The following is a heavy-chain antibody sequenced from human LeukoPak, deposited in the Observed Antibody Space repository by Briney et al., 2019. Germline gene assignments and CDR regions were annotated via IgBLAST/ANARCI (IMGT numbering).Heavy chain of an antibody. CDR1: GGTFSSYA. D-gene: IGHD6-13*01. J-gene: IGHJ4*02. Sequence: SVKVSCKASGGTFSSYAISWVRQAPGQGLEWMGGIIPIFGTANYAQKFQGRVTITADESTSTAYMELSSLRSEGTAVYYCARTYRGGSSWYRPFYFDYWGQGTLVTVSS. CDR2: IIPIFGTA. V-gene: IGHV1-69*13. CDR3: ARTYRGGSSWYRPFYFDY.